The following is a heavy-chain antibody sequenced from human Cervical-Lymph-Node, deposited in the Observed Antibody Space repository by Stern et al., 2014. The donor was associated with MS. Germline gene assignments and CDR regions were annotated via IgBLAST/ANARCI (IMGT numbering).Heavy chain of an antibody. CDR2: IIPSIGIA. D-gene: IGHD2-8*01. CDR3: ARDGGGVDI. CDR1: GGTFSSYA. Sequence: VQLVESGAEVKKPGSSGKVSCKASGGTFSSYAIRWVRQAPGQGLEWVGGIIPSIGIANNAQKFQGRVTINADKSTNTGYMELSSLRSEDTALYYCARDGGGVDIWGQGTMVSVSS. V-gene: IGHV1-69*17. J-gene: IGHJ3*02.